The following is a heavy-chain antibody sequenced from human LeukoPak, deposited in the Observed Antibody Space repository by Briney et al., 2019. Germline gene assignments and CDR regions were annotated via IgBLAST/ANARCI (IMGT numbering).Heavy chain of an antibody. D-gene: IGHD3-9*01. CDR3: ATTKYFDWSYYFDY. V-gene: IGHV4-4*08. CDR1: GDSINNYH. Sequence: PSETLSLTCTVSGDSINNYHWSWIRQPPGKGLEWIAFIYTSGNINYDPSLRSRVTISMDTSKNQFSLKLSSVTAADTAVYYCATTKYFDWSYYFDYWGQGTLVTVSS. CDR2: IYTSGNI. J-gene: IGHJ4*02.